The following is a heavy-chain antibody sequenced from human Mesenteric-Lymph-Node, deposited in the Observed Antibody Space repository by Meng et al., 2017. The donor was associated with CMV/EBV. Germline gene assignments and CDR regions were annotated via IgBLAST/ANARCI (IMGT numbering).Heavy chain of an antibody. V-gene: IGHV3-11*04. D-gene: IGHD2-15*01. J-gene: IGHJ6*02. Sequence: GESLKISCAASGFTFSDYYMNWIRQVPGKGLEWVSYISSSSSTIYYADSVKGRFTISRDNAKNSLYLQMNSLRADDTAVYYCATGAYCSGGSCSGRYGMDVWGQGTTVTVSS. CDR1: GFTFSDYY. CDR2: ISSSSSTI. CDR3: ATGAYCSGGSCSGRYGMDV.